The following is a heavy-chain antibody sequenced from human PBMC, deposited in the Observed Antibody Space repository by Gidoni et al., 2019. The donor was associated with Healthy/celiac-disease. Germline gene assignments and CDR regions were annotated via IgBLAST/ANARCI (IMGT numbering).Heavy chain of an antibody. J-gene: IGHJ4*02. CDR2: INHSGST. CDR1: GGSFSGYY. CDR3: ARVGAAAGTGGY. D-gene: IGHD6-13*01. V-gene: IGHV4-34*01. Sequence: QVQLQQWGAGLLKPSETLSLTCAVYGGSFSGYYWSWIRQPPGKGLEWIGEINHSGSTNYNPSLKSRVTISVDTSKNQFSLKLSSVTAADTAAYYCARVGAAAGTGGYWGQGTLVTVSS.